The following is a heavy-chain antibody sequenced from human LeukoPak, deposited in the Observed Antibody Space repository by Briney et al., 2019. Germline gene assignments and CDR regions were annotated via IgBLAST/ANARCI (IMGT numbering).Heavy chain of an antibody. D-gene: IGHD5-18*01. J-gene: IGHJ4*02. V-gene: IGHV3-64*02. CDR1: GFTFNGYA. CDR3: ARDNTAMDSFDY. CDR2: ITNDGGRT. Sequence: PGGSLRLSCVGSGFTFNGYAMQWVRQTPGKGLEFVSAITNDGGRTHYADSVKGRFSISRDNSKNTLYLQMGSLRAEDTAVYYCARDNTAMDSFDYWGQGTLVTVSS.